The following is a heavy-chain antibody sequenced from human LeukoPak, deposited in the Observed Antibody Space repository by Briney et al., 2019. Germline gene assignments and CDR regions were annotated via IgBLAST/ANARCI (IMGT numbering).Heavy chain of an antibody. CDR2: IYYSGST. D-gene: IGHD2-15*01. J-gene: IGHJ4*02. V-gene: IGHV4-59*01. CDR3: ASSMRYCSGGSCYSFDY. Sequence: PSETLSLTCTVSGGSISSYYWSWIRQPPGKGLEWIGYIYYSGSTNYNPSLKSRVTISVDTSKNQFSLKLSSVTAADTAVYYCASSMRYCSGGSCYSFDYWGQGTLVTVSS. CDR1: GGSISSYY.